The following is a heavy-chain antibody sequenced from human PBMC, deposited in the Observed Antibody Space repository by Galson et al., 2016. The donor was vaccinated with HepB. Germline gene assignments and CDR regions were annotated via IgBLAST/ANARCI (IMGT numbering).Heavy chain of an antibody. CDR2: IGWNSGYK. D-gene: IGHD6-13*01. CDR1: GFTFDDYA. Sequence: SLRLSCAASGFTFDDYAMHWVRQAPGKGLEWVSAIGWNSGYKAYVDSVKGRFTISRDNAKNSLYLQMTSLRAEDTALYYCAKRRVSGITAAVGNFWGQGTLVTVSS. J-gene: IGHJ4*02. V-gene: IGHV3-9*01. CDR3: AKRRVSGITAAVGNF.